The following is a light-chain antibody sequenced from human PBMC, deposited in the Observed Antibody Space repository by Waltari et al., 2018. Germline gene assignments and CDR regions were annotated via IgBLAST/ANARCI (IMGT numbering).Light chain of an antibody. CDR1: QSVRSD. Sequence: EIVMTQSPATLSVSPGERATLSCRASQSVRSDLAWYQQKPGQAPRPLIYGASARATGIPARFSGAGSGTAFTLTISSLQSEDFAVYYCHQYNNWPLTFGGGTKVEIK. CDR3: HQYNNWPLT. CDR2: GAS. J-gene: IGKJ4*01. V-gene: IGKV3-15*01.